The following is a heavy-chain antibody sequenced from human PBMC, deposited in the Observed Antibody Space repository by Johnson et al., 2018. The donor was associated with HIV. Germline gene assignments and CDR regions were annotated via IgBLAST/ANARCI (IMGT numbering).Heavy chain of an antibody. CDR1: GFTFGDYA. Sequence: MLLVESGGGLVQPGRSLRLSCTASGFTFGDYAMSWFRQAPGKGLEWVGFIRSKAYGGTTEYAASVTGRFTISRDDSKSIAYLQMNSLKTEDTAVYYCTRDTTYYYGSGSVGDAFDIWGQGTMVTVSS. V-gene: IGHV3-49*03. D-gene: IGHD3-10*01. CDR3: TRDTTYYYGSGSVGDAFDI. J-gene: IGHJ3*02. CDR2: IRSKAYGGTT.